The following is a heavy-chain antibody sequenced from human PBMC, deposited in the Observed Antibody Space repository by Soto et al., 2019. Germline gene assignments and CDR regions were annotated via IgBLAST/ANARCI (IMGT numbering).Heavy chain of an antibody. J-gene: IGHJ4*02. CDR1: GYIFTNYY. V-gene: IGHV1-46*01. CDR3: ARDLAAAAY. D-gene: IGHD6-13*01. CDR2: INPLPTSGST. Sequence: QVQLVQSGAEVKKPGASVKVSCKASGYIFTNYYIHWVRQAPGQGLEWMAIINPLPTSGSTNYAQKYQGRVTVTRDTSTSTVYLELSSRRSDATAVYYCARDLAAAAYWGQGTLVTVSS.